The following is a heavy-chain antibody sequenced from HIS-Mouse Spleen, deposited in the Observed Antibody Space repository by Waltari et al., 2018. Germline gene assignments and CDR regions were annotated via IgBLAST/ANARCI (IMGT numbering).Heavy chain of an antibody. CDR1: GLAVSTHS. Sequence: EVQLVESGGGLVQPGGSLRLPCAASGLAVSTHSLNCARQAPGTGLVGVYRINSDGSSTSYADSVKGRFTISRDNAKNTLYLQMNSLRAEDTAVYYCARGEWELFDYWGQGTLVTVSS. J-gene: IGHJ4*02. CDR2: INSDGSST. CDR3: ARGEWELFDY. V-gene: IGHV3-74*01. D-gene: IGHD1-26*01.